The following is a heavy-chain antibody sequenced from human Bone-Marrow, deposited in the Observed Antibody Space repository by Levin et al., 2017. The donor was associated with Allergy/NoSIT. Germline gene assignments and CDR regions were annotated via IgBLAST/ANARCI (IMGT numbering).Heavy chain of an antibody. V-gene: IGHV3-9*01. CDR2: ISWNSGSI. J-gene: IGHJ6*02. CDR1: GFTFDDYA. CDR3: AKDMRGYCSSTSCMGRYYYYYGMDV. D-gene: IGHD2-2*01. Sequence: SLKISCAASGFTFDDYAMHWVRQAPGKGLEWVSGISWNSGSIGYADSVKGRFTISRDNAKNSLYLQMNSLRAEDTALYYCAKDMRGYCSSTSCMGRYYYYYGMDVWGQGTTVTVSS.